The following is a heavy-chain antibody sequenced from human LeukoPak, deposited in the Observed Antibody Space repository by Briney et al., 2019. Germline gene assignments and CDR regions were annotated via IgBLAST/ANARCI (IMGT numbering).Heavy chain of an antibody. CDR3: ATVARYFDWLYY. V-gene: IGHV1-24*01. CDR2: FDPEDGET. CDR1: GYTLTELS. J-gene: IGHJ4*02. Sequence: GASVKVSCKVSGYTLTELSMHWVRQAPGKGLEWMGGFDPEDGETIYAQKFQGRVTMTEDTSTDTAYMEPSSLRSEDTAVYYCATVARYFDWLYYWGQGTLVTVSS. D-gene: IGHD3-9*01.